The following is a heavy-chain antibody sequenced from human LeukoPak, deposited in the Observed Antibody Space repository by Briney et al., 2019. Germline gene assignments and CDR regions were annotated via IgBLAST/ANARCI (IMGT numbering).Heavy chain of an antibody. CDR2: ISGSSSHT. CDR1: GFIFSDYY. D-gene: IGHD3-22*01. V-gene: IGHV3-11*06. CDR3: ARFELDSGGYATNFDS. J-gene: IGHJ4*02. Sequence: GGSLRLSCVVSGFIFSDYYMNWIRQTPGKGLEWLSYISGSSSHTLYADSVKGRFTISRDNAKNSLYLQMSSLRAEDTAVYYCARFELDSGGYATNFDSWGREPWSPSPQ.